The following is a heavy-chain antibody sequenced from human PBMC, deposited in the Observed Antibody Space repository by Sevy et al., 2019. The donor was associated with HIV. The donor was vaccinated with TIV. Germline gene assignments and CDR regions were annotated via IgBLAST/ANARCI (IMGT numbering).Heavy chain of an antibody. CDR3: VRGTVGSLGGAWFDP. V-gene: IGHV3-13*04. CDR2: IGIYGDT. Sequence: GGSLRLSCVASGLDFTEHQMHWVRQPVGKGLEWIAAIGIYGDTYYMGSVKGRFTISREDANNSLFLQLASLTVGDTATYYCVRGTVGSLGGAWFDPWGQGTLVTVSS. J-gene: IGHJ5*02. CDR1: GLDFTEHQ. D-gene: IGHD1-26*01.